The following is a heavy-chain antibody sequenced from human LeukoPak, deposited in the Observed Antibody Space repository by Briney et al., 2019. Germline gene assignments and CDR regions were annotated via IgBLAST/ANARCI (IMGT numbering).Heavy chain of an antibody. CDR2: INHSGST. D-gene: IGHD2-2*01. V-gene: IGHV4-34*01. Sequence: SETLSLTCAVYGGSFSGYYWSWIRQPPGKGVEGIGEINHSGSTNYKPSLKSRVTISVDTSKNQFSLKLSSVTAADTAVYFCARARYCSSTSCYRLGRGTDRSYYYYGMDVWGQGTTVTVSS. CDR1: GGSFSGYY. CDR3: ARARYCSSTSCYRLGRGTDRSYYYYGMDV. J-gene: IGHJ6*02.